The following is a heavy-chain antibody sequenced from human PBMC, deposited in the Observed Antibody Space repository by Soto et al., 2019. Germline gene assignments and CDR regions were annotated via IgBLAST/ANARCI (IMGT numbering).Heavy chain of an antibody. V-gene: IGHV2-5*02. Sequence: QITLKESGPTLVKPTQTLTLTCTFSGFSLSTSGVGVGWIRQPPGKALEWLALIYWDDAKRYSPSLRSRLTIXXDTSKNQVVLTMTNKDPVDTATYFCARRFSQQLHYWGQGTLVTVSS. CDR1: GFSLSTSGVG. J-gene: IGHJ4*02. CDR2: IYWDDAK. D-gene: IGHD6-13*01. CDR3: ARRFSQQLHY.